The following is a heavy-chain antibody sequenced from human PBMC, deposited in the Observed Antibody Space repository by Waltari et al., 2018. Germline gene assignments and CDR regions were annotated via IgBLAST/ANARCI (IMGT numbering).Heavy chain of an antibody. Sequence: QMHLIQSAAEVKRTGSSVKVSCRASGYIFTFRYLHWVRQAPGQALEWMGRMTPDNGNTKYAQTCQDRVTFTRDGSLTMYLELRSLRSEDTAVYYCARSPLDSSGTTFESWGQGTKITVSS. CDR1: GYIFTFRY. CDR2: MTPDNGNT. CDR3: ARSPLDSSGTTFES. J-gene: IGHJ4*02. V-gene: IGHV1-45*02. D-gene: IGHD1-1*01.